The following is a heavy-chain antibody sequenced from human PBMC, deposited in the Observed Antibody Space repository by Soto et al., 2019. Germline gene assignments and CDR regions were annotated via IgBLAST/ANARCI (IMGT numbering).Heavy chain of an antibody. CDR3: ARWGNNLDP. Sequence: QVQLQQWGAGLLKPSETLSLTCAVYGGSISGYYWSWIRQPPGKGLEWIGEINHSGSTNYNPSLKSRVTISVDTSKNQFSLKLSSVTAADTAVYSCARWGNNLDPWGQGTLVTVSS. J-gene: IGHJ5*02. CDR1: GGSISGYY. CDR2: INHSGST. V-gene: IGHV4-34*01. D-gene: IGHD3-16*01.